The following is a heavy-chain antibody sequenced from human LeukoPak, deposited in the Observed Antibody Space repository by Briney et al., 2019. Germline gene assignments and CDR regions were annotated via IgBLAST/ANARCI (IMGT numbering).Heavy chain of an antibody. CDR2: IIPIFGTA. CDR1: RGTFSSYA. J-gene: IGHJ6*03. D-gene: IGHD1-7*01. V-gene: IGHV1-69*05. Sequence: SVKVSCKASRGTFSSYAISWVRQAPGQGREWMGGIIPIFGTANNAQKFQGRVTITTDESTSTAYMELSSLRSEDTAVYYCASAQLELRLYYYYYYMDVWGKGTTVTVSS. CDR3: ASAQLELRLYYYYYYMDV.